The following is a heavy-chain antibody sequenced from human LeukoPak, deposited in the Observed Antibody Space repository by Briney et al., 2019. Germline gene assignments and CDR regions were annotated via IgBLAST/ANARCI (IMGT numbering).Heavy chain of an antibody. J-gene: IGHJ4*02. V-gene: IGHV1-24*01. D-gene: IGHD3-16*02. Sequence: ASVKVSCKVSGYTLTELSMHWVRQAPGKGLEWMGGFDPEDGETIYAQKFQGRVTMTEDTSTDTAYMELSRLRSDDTAVYYCARDHRGYDYVWGSYRPDYWGQGTLVTVSS. CDR3: ARDHRGYDYVWGSYRPDY. CDR1: GYTLTELS. CDR2: FDPEDGET.